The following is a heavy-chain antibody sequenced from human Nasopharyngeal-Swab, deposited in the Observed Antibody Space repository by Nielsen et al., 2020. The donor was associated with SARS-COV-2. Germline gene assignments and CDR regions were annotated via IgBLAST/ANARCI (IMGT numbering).Heavy chain of an antibody. CDR1: GFTFSSYW. D-gene: IGHD3-22*01. CDR2: INSDGSST. Sequence: GGSLRLSCVASGFTFSSYWMHWVRQAPGKGLVWVSRINSDGSSTSYADSVKGRFTISRDNAKNTLYLQMNSLRAEDTAVYYCARGNYYDSSGYYYVAFDIWGQGTMVTVSS. V-gene: IGHV3-74*01. J-gene: IGHJ3*02. CDR3: ARGNYYDSSGYYYVAFDI.